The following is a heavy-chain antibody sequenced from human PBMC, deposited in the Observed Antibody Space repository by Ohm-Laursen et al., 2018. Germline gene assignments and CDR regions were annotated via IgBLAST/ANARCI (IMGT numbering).Heavy chain of an antibody. CDR2: ICYDGTNEYSDGTNE. J-gene: IGHJ4*02. D-gene: IGHD6-13*01. Sequence: SLRLSCSASGFTFSSYGMHWVRQAPGKGLGWVAVICYDGTNEYSDGTNEYYADFVKGRFSISRDDSKNTLYLQMNSLRGEDTAVYFCARAESSSSLSLWAYWGQGTQVTVSS. CDR1: GFTFSSYG. CDR3: ARAESSSSLSLWAY. V-gene: IGHV3-33*01.